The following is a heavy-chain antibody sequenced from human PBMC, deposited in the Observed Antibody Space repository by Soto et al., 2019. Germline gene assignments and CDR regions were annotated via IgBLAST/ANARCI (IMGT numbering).Heavy chain of an antibody. V-gene: IGHV4-31*03. CDR3: ARECGYYHSSGSLDY. CDR2: IYYSGST. D-gene: IGHD3-22*01. CDR1: DGSISSGGYY. J-gene: IGHJ4*02. Sequence: QVQLQESGPGLVKPSQTLSLTCTVSDGSISSGGYYWSWIRQHPGKGLEWIGYIYYSGSTYYNPSLKSRVTISVDTSKNQFSLKLSSVTAADTAVNYCARECGYYHSSGSLDYWGQGTLVTVSS.